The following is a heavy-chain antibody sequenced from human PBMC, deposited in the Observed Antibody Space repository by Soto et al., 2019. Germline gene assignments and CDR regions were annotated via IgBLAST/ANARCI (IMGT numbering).Heavy chain of an antibody. CDR3: AGWGGHDYNY. D-gene: IGHD4-4*01. J-gene: IGHJ4*02. CDR2: TRQDGGQS. CDR1: GFTLSSYW. Sequence: PGGSLRLSCEASGFTLSSYWMSWIRQAPGKGLEWVANTRQDGGQSYLVDSVQGRFTISRDNAKNSVYLQMNSLRADDTAVYFCAGWGGHDYNYWGQGIMVTVSS. V-gene: IGHV3-7*03.